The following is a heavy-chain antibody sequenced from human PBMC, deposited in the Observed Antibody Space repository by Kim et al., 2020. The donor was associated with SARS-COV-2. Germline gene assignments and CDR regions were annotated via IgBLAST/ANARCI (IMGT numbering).Heavy chain of an antibody. CDR1: GGSISSGGYY. CDR2: IYYSGST. Sequence: TLSLTCTVSGGSISSGGYYWSWIRQHPGKGLEWIGYIYYSGSTYYNPSLKSRVTISVDTSKNQFSLKLSSVTAADTAVYYCARDRDSSGYSWTRNAFDIWGQGTMVTVSS. V-gene: IGHV4-31*03. CDR3: ARDRDSSGYSWTRNAFDI. J-gene: IGHJ3*02. D-gene: IGHD3-22*01.